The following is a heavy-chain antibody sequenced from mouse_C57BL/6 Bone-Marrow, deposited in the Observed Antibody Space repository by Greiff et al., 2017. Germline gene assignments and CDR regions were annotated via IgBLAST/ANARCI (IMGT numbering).Heavy chain of an antibody. CDR1: GYSITSGYY. CDR3: ARWLLHAMDY. CDR2: ISYDGSN. J-gene: IGHJ4*01. Sequence: EVQLQQSGPGLVKPSQSLSLTCSVTGYSITSGYYWNWIRQFPGNKLEWMGYISYDGSNNYNPSLKNRIPITRDTSKNQFFLKLNSVTTEDTATYYCARWLLHAMDYWGQGTSVTVSS. D-gene: IGHD2-3*01. V-gene: IGHV3-6*01.